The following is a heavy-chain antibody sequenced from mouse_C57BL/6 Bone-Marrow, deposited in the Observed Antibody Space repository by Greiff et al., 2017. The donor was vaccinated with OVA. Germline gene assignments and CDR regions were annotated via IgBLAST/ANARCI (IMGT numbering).Heavy chain of an antibody. CDR2: ISSGSSTI. CDR3: ARSAGAY. CDR1: GFTFSDYG. J-gene: IGHJ3*01. Sequence: EVKVEESGGGLVKPGGSLKLSCAASGFTFSDYGMHWVRQAPEKGLEWVAYISSGSSTIYYADTVKGRFTISRDNAKNTLFLQMTSLRSEDTAMYYCARSAGAYWGQGTLVTVSA. V-gene: IGHV5-17*01.